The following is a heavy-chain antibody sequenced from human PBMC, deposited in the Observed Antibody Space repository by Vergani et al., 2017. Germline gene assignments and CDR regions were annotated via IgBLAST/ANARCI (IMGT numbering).Heavy chain of an antibody. CDR1: GFTFSSYT. CDR2: ISSSGSTI. D-gene: IGHD1-26*01. Sequence: EVQLVESGGGLVQPGGSLRLSCAASGFTFSSYTMNWVRQAPGKGLEWVSYISSSGSTIYYAASVKGRFTISRYNAKNSLYLQMNSLRAEDTAVYYCARDRMVGASLSPTDYWGQGTLVTVSS. V-gene: IGHV3-48*04. CDR3: ARDRMVGASLSPTDY. J-gene: IGHJ4*02.